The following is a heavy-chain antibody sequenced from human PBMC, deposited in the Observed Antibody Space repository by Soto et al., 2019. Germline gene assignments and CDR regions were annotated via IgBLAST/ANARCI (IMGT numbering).Heavy chain of an antibody. CDR1: GYTFTGYY. V-gene: IGHV1-2*04. CDR2: INPNSGGT. D-gene: IGHD5-18*01. CDR3: ARELSGYSYGYYYYGMDV. Sequence: ASVKVSCKASGYTFTGYYMHWVRQAPGQGLEWMGWINPNSGGTNYAQKFQGWVTMTRDTSISTAYMELSRLRSDDTAVYYCARELSGYSYGYYYYGMDVWGQGTTVTVSS. J-gene: IGHJ6*02.